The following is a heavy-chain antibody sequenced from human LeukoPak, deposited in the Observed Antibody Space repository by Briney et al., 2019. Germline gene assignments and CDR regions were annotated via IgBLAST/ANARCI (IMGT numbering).Heavy chain of an antibody. CDR3: AKDRPIQTGYFDY. Sequence: GGSLRLSCAASGFTFSSYGMHWVRQAPGKGLEWVAFIRYDGSNKYYADSVKGRFTISRDNSKNTLYLQMNSLRAEDTAVYYCAKDRPIQTGYFDYWGQGTLVAVSS. V-gene: IGHV3-30*02. J-gene: IGHJ4*02. CDR2: IRYDGSNK. D-gene: IGHD5-18*01. CDR1: GFTFSSYG.